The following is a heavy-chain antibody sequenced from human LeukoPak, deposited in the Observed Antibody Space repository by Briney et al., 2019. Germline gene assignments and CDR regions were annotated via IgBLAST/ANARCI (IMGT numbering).Heavy chain of an antibody. CDR1: GFTFSSYG. CDR2: TWYDGRNN. J-gene: IGHJ6*01. Sequence: GGSLRLSCAASGFTFSSYGMHWVRQAPGKGLEWVAVTWYDGRNNYYAASVKGRFTISRDDSKNTVYLLMNSLRAEDTAVYYCAREVAPLYFHYGMDVWSEGTTVTVSS. CDR3: AREVAPLYFHYGMDV. D-gene: IGHD2-21*01. V-gene: IGHV3-33*01.